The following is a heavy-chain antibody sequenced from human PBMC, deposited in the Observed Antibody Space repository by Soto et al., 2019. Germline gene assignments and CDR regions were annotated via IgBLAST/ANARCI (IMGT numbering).Heavy chain of an antibody. V-gene: IGHV4-61*08. CDR3: AGDLIAPPNYYDP. Sequence: PSETLSLTCTVSGGSIDSGDYYWSWIRQPPGKGLEWIGYVYYSGTTNYNPFLKSRVTLSLEKSKNQFSLKLNSVTAADTAVYYWAGDLIAPPNYYDPCGQGTRVTVSS. CDR2: VYYSGTT. D-gene: IGHD4-4*01. J-gene: IGHJ5*02. CDR1: GGSIDSGDYY.